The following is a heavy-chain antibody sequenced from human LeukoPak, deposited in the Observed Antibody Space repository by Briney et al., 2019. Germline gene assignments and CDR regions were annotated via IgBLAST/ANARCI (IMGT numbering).Heavy chain of an antibody. CDR2: TRNRANGYTT. Sequence: GGSLRLSRAASGFTFSDYYMDWVRQAPGKGLEWVGRTRNRANGYTTEYAASGEGRFTVSRDNSKNSLFLQMNGLKPEDTAVYFCARAFCYSGGTCYSDYNDYWGQGALVTVSS. D-gene: IGHD2-15*01. J-gene: IGHJ4*02. CDR3: ARAFCYSGGTCYSDYNDY. CDR1: GFTFSDYY. V-gene: IGHV3-72*01.